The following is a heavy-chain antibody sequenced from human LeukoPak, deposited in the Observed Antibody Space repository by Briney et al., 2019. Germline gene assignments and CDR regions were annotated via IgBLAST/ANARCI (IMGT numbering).Heavy chain of an antibody. Sequence: ASVKVSCKASGGSFSNYAFSWVRQAPGQGLEWMGRISAYNGNTNYAQKLQGRVTMTTDTSTSTAYMELRSLRSDDTAVYYCARVLEYSSSPTFDYWGQGTLVTVSS. D-gene: IGHD6-6*01. V-gene: IGHV1-18*01. J-gene: IGHJ4*02. CDR1: GGSFSNYA. CDR2: ISAYNGNT. CDR3: ARVLEYSSSPTFDY.